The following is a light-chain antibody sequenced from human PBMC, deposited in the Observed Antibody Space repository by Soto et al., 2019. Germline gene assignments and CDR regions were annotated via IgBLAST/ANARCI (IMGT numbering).Light chain of an antibody. CDR2: AAS. CDR1: QSINSY. CDR3: QQSYSTPRT. Sequence: DIQMTQSPSSLSASVGDRVTITCRASQSINSYLNWYQQKPGKAPKLLIYAASSLQSGVPSRFSGSGSGTDFTLTISSLQPEDFATYYGQQSYSTPRTFGQGTKLEIK. J-gene: IGKJ2*01. V-gene: IGKV1-39*01.